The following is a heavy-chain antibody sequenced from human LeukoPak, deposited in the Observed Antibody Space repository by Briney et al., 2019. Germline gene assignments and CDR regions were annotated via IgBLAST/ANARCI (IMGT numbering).Heavy chain of an antibody. Sequence: GGSLILSCAASGFTFSSYSMNWVRQAPGKGLEWVSLISWDGGSTYYADSVKGRFTISRDNSKNSLYLQMNSLRAEDTALYYCAKDSGSDILTGYYNPYYYYYMDVWGKGTTVTVSS. V-gene: IGHV3-43D*03. CDR3: AKDSGSDILTGYYNPYYYYYMDV. D-gene: IGHD3-9*01. CDR1: GFTFSSYS. J-gene: IGHJ6*03. CDR2: ISWDGGST.